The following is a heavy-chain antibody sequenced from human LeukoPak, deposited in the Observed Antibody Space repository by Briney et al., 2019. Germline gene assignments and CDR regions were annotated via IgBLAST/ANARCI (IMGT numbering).Heavy chain of an antibody. CDR3: ATDLGKYYYDSSGSLIDY. CDR2: FDPEDGET. Sequence: ASVKVSCKVSGYTLIELSMHWVRQAPGKGLEWMGGFDPEDGETIYAQKFQGRVTMTEDTSTDTAYMELSSLRSEDTAVYYCATDLGKYYYDSSGSLIDYWGQGTLVTVSS. CDR1: GYTLIELS. D-gene: IGHD3-22*01. V-gene: IGHV1-24*01. J-gene: IGHJ4*02.